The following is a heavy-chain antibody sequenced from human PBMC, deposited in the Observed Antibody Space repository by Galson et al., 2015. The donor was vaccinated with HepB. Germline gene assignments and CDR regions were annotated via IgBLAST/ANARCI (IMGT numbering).Heavy chain of an antibody. CDR1: GFTFDDFA. CDR2: INWDSGNI. V-gene: IGHV3-9*01. Sequence: SLRLSCATSGFTFDDFAMHWVRHAPGKGLEWVSSINWDSGNIAFADSVRGRFTVSRDNAKKSLYLQMNSLRAEDTALYYCATGMVKYFHYGMDVWGQGTTVTVSS. CDR3: ATGMVKYFHYGMDV. D-gene: IGHD3-22*01. J-gene: IGHJ6*02.